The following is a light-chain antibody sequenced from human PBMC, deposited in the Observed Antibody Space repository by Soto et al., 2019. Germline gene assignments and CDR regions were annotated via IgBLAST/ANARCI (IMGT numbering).Light chain of an antibody. J-gene: IGKJ1*01. CDR3: QQYNDWPRT. CDR1: QSISSW. Sequence: DIQMTEAPSTLSASVGDRVTITCRASQSISSWLAWYQQRPGKAPKILIFDASTWESGVPSRFSGSESGLEFTLTISSLQSEDFAIYYCQQYNDWPRTFGQGTKVDI. V-gene: IGKV1-5*01. CDR2: DAS.